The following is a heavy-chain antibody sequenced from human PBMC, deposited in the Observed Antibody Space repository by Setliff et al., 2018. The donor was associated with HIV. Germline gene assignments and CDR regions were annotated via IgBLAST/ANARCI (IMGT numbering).Heavy chain of an antibody. CDR2: IIPIFGTA. Sequence: SVKVSCKASGGTFISQAISWVRQAPGQGLEWMGGIIPIFGTANYAQKFQGRVTITADESTNTAYMELSSLRSEDTAVYYCASPQGANQLLWSFDYWGQGTRVTSPQ. CDR3: ASPQGANQLLWSFDY. CDR1: GGTFISQA. V-gene: IGHV1-69*13. D-gene: IGHD2-2*01. J-gene: IGHJ4*02.